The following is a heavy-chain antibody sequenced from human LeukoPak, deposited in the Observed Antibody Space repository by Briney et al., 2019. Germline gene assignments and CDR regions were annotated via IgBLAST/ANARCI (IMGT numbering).Heavy chain of an antibody. D-gene: IGHD4-17*01. CDR3: ASDDYGDLVNASDI. Sequence: KPSETLSLTCTVSGGSVSSGSYYWSWIRQPPGKGLEWIGYIYYSGSAKYNPSLKSRVTISLDTSKNHFSLKLTSVTAADTAVYYCASDDYGDLVNASDIWGQGTMVTVSS. J-gene: IGHJ3*02. CDR2: IYYSGSA. CDR1: GGSVSSGSYY. V-gene: IGHV4-61*03.